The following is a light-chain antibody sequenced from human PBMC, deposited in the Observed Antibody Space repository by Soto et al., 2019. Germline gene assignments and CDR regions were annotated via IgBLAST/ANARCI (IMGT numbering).Light chain of an antibody. J-gene: IGKJ2*01. CDR2: DAS. V-gene: IGKV1-5*01. Sequence: DIQMTQSPSTLSASVGDRVTITCRASQSISSWLAWYQQKPGKAPKLLIYDASSLESGVPSRFSGSASGTGFTLTISSLQPDDFATYYCQQYNSYSPMYTFGQGT. CDR3: QQYNSYSPMYT. CDR1: QSISSW.